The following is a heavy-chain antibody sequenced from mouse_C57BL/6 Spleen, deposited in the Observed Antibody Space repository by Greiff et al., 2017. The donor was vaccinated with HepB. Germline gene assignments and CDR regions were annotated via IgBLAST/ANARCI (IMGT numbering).Heavy chain of an antibody. J-gene: IGHJ2*01. Sequence: EVKLMESGPGLGKPSQSLSLTCTVTGYSITSGYGWNWIRQFSGNKLEWMGYISYSGSTNYNPSLKSRIPITRDPSKNQFFLQLNSVTTEDTATYYCARTARIKYWGQGTTLTVSS. V-gene: IGHV3-2*02. CDR3: ARTARIKY. D-gene: IGHD1-2*01. CDR1: GYSITSGYG. CDR2: ISYSGST.